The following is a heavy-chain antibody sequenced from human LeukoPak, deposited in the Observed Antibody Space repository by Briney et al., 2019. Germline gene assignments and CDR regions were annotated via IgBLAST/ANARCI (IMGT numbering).Heavy chain of an antibody. Sequence: SQTLSLTCVISGDDVSTNGVAWNWIRQSPSRGLEWLGRTYYRSEWYNDYAVSVKSRININPDTSKNQFSLQLNSVTPEDTAVYYCARSTLGATNWFDPWGQGTLVTVSS. CDR2: TYYRSEWYN. D-gene: IGHD1-26*01. CDR3: ARSTLGATNWFDP. J-gene: IGHJ5*02. V-gene: IGHV6-1*01. CDR1: GDDVSTNGVA.